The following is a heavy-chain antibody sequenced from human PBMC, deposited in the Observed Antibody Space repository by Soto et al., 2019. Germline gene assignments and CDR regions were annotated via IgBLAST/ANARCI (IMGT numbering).Heavy chain of an antibody. Sequence: QVQLVESGGGVVQPGRSLRLSCAASGFTFSNYGMHWVRQAPGKGLEWVAVIWNDGSNKYYADSVKGRFTLSRDNSKNTLYVQMSSLRAEDTAVYYCARDIGGYWGQGTLVTVSS. D-gene: IGHD3-16*01. CDR1: GFTFSNYG. J-gene: IGHJ4*02. CDR2: IWNDGSNK. V-gene: IGHV3-33*01. CDR3: ARDIGGY.